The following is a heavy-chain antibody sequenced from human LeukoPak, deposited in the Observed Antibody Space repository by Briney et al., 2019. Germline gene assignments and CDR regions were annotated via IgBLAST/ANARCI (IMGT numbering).Heavy chain of an antibody. D-gene: IGHD1-26*01. Sequence: SVNVSCKASGGTFSSSAISWVRQAPGQGREWMGRIIPILGIANYAQKFQGRVTITADKSTSTAYMELSSLRSEDTAVYYCARDLSGSSDRTGYWGQGTLVTVSS. J-gene: IGHJ4*02. CDR1: GGTFSSSA. CDR2: IIPILGIA. V-gene: IGHV1-69*04. CDR3: ARDLSGSSDRTGY.